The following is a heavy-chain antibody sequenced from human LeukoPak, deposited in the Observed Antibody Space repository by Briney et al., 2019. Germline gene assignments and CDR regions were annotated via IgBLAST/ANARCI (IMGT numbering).Heavy chain of an antibody. J-gene: IGHJ6*03. CDR1: GGSFSGYY. CDR2: INHSGST. Sequence: PSETLSLTCAVYGGSFSGYYWSWIRQPPGKGQEWIGEINHSGSTNYNPSLKSRVTISVDTSKNQFSLKLSSVTAADTAVYYCARLQGFGESEYYYYYMDVWGKGTTVTISS. V-gene: IGHV4-34*01. CDR3: ARLQGFGESEYYYYYMDV. D-gene: IGHD3-10*01.